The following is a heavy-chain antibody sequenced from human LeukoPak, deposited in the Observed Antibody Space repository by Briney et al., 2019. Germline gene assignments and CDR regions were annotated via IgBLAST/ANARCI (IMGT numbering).Heavy chain of an antibody. CDR1: GFTFSSYA. V-gene: IGHV3-23*01. D-gene: IGHD2-2*01. CDR3: ARVRAGHCTSTSCYTGMDV. Sequence: PGGSLRLSCAASGFTFSSYAMSWVRQAPGKGLEWVSAISGSGGSTYYADSVRGRFTISRDNSKFTLYMQMNSLRAEDTAVYYCARVRAGHCTSTSCYTGMDVWGQGTTVTVSS. J-gene: IGHJ6*02. CDR2: ISGSGGST.